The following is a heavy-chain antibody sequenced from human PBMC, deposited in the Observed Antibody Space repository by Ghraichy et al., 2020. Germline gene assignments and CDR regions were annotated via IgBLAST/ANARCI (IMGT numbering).Heavy chain of an antibody. CDR1: GYTFTTYG. D-gene: IGHD3-10*01. CDR2: INPDNGNT. Sequence: ASVKVSCKTSGYTFTTYGVNWVRQAPGQGLEWTGWINPDNGNTNYAQTLQDRVTITTDASTSTAYLELRNLRSDDTAVYYCARVSFGEAPDFWGQGTLVTVSS. J-gene: IGHJ4*02. CDR3: ARVSFGEAPDF. V-gene: IGHV1-18*01.